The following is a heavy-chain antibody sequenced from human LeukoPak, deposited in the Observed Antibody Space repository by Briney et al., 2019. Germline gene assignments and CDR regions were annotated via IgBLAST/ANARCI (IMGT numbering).Heavy chain of an antibody. CDR2: IFHSGST. Sequence: PSETLSLTCAVSSGSISSRNWWTWVRQPPGKGLEWIGEIFHSGSTNYNPSLKSRVTITIDKSKNQFSLNLSSVTAADTAVYYCARGGGRWRIWFDPWGQGTLVTVSS. V-gene: IGHV4-4*02. D-gene: IGHD4-23*01. CDR1: SGSISSRNW. CDR3: ARGGGRWRIWFDP. J-gene: IGHJ5*02.